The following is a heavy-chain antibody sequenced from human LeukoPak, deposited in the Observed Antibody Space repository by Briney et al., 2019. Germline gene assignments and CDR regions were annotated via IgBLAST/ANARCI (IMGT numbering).Heavy chain of an antibody. V-gene: IGHV4-59*01. D-gene: IGHD2-15*01. CDR3: ATPNGGGSDIYYYGMDV. J-gene: IGHJ6*02. CDR1: GGSISSYY. CDR2: IYHIGST. Sequence: SETLSLTCTVSGGSISSYYWTWIRQPPGKGLEWIGYIYHIGSTNYNPSLKSRVTISVDTSKNQFSLKLSSVTAADTAVYYCATPNGGGSDIYYYGMDVWGQGTTVTVSS.